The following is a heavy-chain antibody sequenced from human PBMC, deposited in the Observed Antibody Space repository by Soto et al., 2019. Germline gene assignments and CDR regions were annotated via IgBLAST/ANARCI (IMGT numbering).Heavy chain of an antibody. V-gene: IGHV3-7*05. D-gene: IGHD5-18*01. CDR1: GFSLSNYW. CDR2: VKRDESRK. Sequence: EVQLVESGGGLVRPWASLRLTCVASGFSLSNYWMTWFRQVPGKGLEWVANVKRDESRKSYLDSVRGRFTVSRDNASNSLYLQMDSLRAEYTALYYCARDVSPGDSTLYLDAFDIWGQGTMVTVSS. J-gene: IGHJ3*02. CDR3: ARDVSPGDSTLYLDAFDI.